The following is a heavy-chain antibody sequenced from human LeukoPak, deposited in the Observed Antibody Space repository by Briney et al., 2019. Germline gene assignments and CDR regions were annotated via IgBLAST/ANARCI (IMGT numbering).Heavy chain of an antibody. D-gene: IGHD3-22*01. J-gene: IGHJ3*02. V-gene: IGHV3-11*04. CDR3: ARVEYYYDSSSQDAFDI. CDR2: ISSSGSTI. Sequence: PGGSLRLSCAASGFTFSDYYMSWIRQAPGKGLEWVSYISSSGSTIYYADSVKGRFTISRDNAKNSLYLQMNSLRAEDTAVYYCARVEYYYDSSSQDAFDIWGQGTMVTVSS. CDR1: GFTFSDYY.